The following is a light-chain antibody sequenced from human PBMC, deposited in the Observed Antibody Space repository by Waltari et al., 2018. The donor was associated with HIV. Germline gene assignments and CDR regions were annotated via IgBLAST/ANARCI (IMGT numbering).Light chain of an antibody. J-gene: IGKJ4*01. CDR3: QESYTIPLT. V-gene: IGKV1-39*01. CDR1: QSISSY. CDR2: AAS. Sequence: DIQMTQSPSSLSASVEDRVTITCRASQSISSYLNWYQQKPGKAPKLLIYAASSLQSGVPSRFSGSGSGTDFTLTSSSLQPEDFATYYGQESYTIPLTFGGGTKVEIK.